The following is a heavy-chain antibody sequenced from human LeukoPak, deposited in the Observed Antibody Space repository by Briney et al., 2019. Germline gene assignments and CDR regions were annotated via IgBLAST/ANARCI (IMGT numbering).Heavy chain of an antibody. D-gene: IGHD2-15*01. J-gene: IGHJ5*02. Sequence: SQTLSLTCAVSGGSISSGGYSWSWIRQPPGKGLEWIGYIYHSGSTYYNPSLKSRVTISVDRSKNQFSLKLSSVTAADTAVYYCARDLVGRVDPWGQGTLVTVSS. CDR2: IYHSGST. V-gene: IGHV4-30-2*01. CDR3: ARDLVGRVDP. CDR1: GGSISSGGYS.